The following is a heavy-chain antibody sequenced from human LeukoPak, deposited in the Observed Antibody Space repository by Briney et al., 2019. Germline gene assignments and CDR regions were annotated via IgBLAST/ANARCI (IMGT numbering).Heavy chain of an antibody. CDR3: ASQALRPYSSSWYGMGRNDY. CDR1: GGSISSGGYS. CDR2: IYHSGST. Sequence: PSETLSLTCAVSGGSISSGGYSWSWIRQPPGKGLEWIGYIYHSGSTYYNPSLKSRVTISVDTSKNQFSLKLSSVTAADTAVYYCASQALRPYSSSWYGMGRNDYWGQGTLVTVSS. V-gene: IGHV4-30-2*01. D-gene: IGHD6-13*01. J-gene: IGHJ4*02.